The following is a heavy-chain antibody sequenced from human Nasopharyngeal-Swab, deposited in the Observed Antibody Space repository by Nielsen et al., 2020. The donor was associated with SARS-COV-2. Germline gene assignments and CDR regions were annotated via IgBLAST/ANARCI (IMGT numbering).Heavy chain of an antibody. D-gene: IGHD3-3*01. CDR2: INPKSGGT. V-gene: IGHV1-2*06. J-gene: IGHJ4*02. Sequence: ASVKVSCKASGYAFTNYYMHWVRRAPGQGLEWMGRINPKSGGTNYAQKFQGRVTMTRDTSISTAHMELSRLRSDDTAVYYCARAAGQDFWSGYLPEIYYFDYWGQGTLVSVSS. CDR1: GYAFTNYY. CDR3: ARAAGQDFWSGYLPEIYYFDY.